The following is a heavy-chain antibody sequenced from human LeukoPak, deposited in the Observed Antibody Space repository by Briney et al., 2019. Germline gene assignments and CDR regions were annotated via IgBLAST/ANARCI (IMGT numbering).Heavy chain of an antibody. Sequence: PGRSLRLSCAASGFTFDDYAMHWVRQAPGKGLEWVSGISWNSGSIGYADSVKGRFTISRDNAKNSLYLQMNSLRAEDMALYYCAKSESSWWPIGAFDIWGQGTMVTVSS. CDR3: AKSESSWWPIGAFDI. J-gene: IGHJ3*02. CDR1: GFTFDDYA. D-gene: IGHD6-13*01. CDR2: ISWNSGSI. V-gene: IGHV3-9*03.